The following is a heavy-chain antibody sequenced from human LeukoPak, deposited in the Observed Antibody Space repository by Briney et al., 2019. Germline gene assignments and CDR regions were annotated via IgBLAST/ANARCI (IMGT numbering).Heavy chain of an antibody. D-gene: IGHD6-19*01. CDR3: ARAFHYSSGWYWINWFDP. Sequence: ASVKVSCKASGYTFTSYGISWVRQAPGQGLEWMGWISAYNGNTNYAQKLQGRVTMTTDTSTSTAYMELRSLRSDDTAVYYCARAFHYSSGWYWINWFDPWGQGTLVTVSS. J-gene: IGHJ5*02. V-gene: IGHV1-18*01. CDR2: ISAYNGNT. CDR1: GYTFTSYG.